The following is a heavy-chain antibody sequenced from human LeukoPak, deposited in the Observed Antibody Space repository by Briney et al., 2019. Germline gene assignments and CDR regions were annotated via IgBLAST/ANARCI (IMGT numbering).Heavy chain of an antibody. CDR2: IYYSGST. Sequence: PSQTLSLTCTVSGVSISSGGYYWGWIRQPPGKGLEWIGSIYYSGSTYYNPSLKSRVTISVDTSKNQFSLKLSSVTAADTAVYYCARYSSGWYTYYFDYWGQGTLVTVSS. V-gene: IGHV4-39*01. CDR3: ARYSSGWYTYYFDY. CDR1: GVSISSGGYY. D-gene: IGHD6-19*01. J-gene: IGHJ4*02.